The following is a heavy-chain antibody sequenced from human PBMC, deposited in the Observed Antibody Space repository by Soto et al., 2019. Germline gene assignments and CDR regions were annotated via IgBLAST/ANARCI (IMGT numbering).Heavy chain of an antibody. CDR1: GFTFSNAW. CDR2: IKSKTDGGTT. CDR3: TTAFILTGGDY. Sequence: EVQLVESGGGLVKPGGSLRLSCAASGFTFSNAWMSWVRQAPGKGLEWVGRIKSKTDGGTTDYAAPVKGRFTISRDDSKNTLYLQMDSLKTEDTAVYYCTTAFILTGGDYWGQGTLVTVSS. D-gene: IGHD3-9*01. V-gene: IGHV3-15*01. J-gene: IGHJ4*02.